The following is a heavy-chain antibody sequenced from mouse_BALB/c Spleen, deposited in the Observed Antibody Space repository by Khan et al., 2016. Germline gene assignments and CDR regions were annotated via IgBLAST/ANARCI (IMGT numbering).Heavy chain of an antibody. Sequence: EVQLQESGPGLVKPSQSLSLTCSVIGYSITSGYYWNWIRQFPGNKLEWMGYISYDGNNNYNPSLKNRISITRDTYKNKFFLKLNSVTTEDTATYYCAIYYSGSHYYYYARDYGGQGTSVTVSS. CDR3: AIYYSGSHYYYYARDY. V-gene: IGHV3-6*02. CDR1: GYSITSGYY. D-gene: IGHD1-1*01. CDR2: ISYDGNN. J-gene: IGHJ4*01.